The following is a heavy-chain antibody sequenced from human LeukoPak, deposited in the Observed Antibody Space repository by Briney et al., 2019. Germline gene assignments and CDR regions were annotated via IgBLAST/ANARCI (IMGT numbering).Heavy chain of an antibody. J-gene: IGHJ4*02. Sequence: GASVKVSCKASGGTFISYAISWVRQAPGQGLEWMGGIIPIFGTANYAQKFQGRVTITADESTSTAYMELSSLRSEDTAVYYCASLYYYDSSGYPYYFDYWGQGALVTVSS. V-gene: IGHV1-69*13. CDR1: GGTFISYA. D-gene: IGHD3-22*01. CDR3: ASLYYYDSSGYPYYFDY. CDR2: IIPIFGTA.